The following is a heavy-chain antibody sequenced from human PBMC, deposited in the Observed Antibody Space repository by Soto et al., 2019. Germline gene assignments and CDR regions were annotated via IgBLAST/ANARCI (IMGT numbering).Heavy chain of an antibody. J-gene: IGHJ4*02. V-gene: IGHV1-2*02. Sequence: GASVKVSCKASGYTFTGYYMHWVRQAPGQGLEWMGWINPNSGGTNYAQKFQGRVTMTRDTSISTAYMELSRLRSDDTAVYYCARDGPRWLQLGYFDYWGQGTLVTVSS. CDR1: GYTFTGYY. CDR3: ARDGPRWLQLGYFDY. CDR2: INPNSGGT. D-gene: IGHD5-12*01.